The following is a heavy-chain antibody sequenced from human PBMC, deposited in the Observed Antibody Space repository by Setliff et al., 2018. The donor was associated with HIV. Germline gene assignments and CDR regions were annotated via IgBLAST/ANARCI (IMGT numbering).Heavy chain of an antibody. CDR3: ARRGIAAAGSDS. CDR1: GSSISSNSYY. CDR2: IYYSGST. J-gene: IGHJ4*02. D-gene: IGHD6-13*01. V-gene: IGHV4-39*01. Sequence: PSETLSLTCTVSGSSISSNSYYWGWFRQPPGKGLEWIGSIYYSGSTYYTPSLKSRVTISVDTAQNQFSLKLNSVTAADTAVYYCARRGIAAAGSDSWGQGTLVTVSS.